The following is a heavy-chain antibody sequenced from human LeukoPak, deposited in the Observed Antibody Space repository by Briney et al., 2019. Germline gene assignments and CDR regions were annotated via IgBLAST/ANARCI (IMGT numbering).Heavy chain of an antibody. CDR2: SNSDGSST. D-gene: IGHD5-18*01. J-gene: IGHJ4*02. CDR3: ARNFEPGHVNTGMSD. V-gene: IGHV3-74*01. Sequence: PGGSLRLSCAASGFTFSRYWMHWVRQAPGKGLVWVSRSNSDGSSTTYADSVKGRFTISRDNAKNSLYLQMNSLRAEDTALYHCARNFEPGHVNTGMSDWGQGTLVTVSS. CDR1: GFTFSRYW.